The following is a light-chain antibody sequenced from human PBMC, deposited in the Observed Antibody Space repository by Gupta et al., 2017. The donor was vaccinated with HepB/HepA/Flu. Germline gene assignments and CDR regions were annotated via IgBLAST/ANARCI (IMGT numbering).Light chain of an antibody. V-gene: IGKV4-1*01. CDR3: QQYDSTPRT. CDR2: WAS. Sequence: VTTQSPDSLAASLGERATINCKSSQSVLYSSNNKNYLAWYQQKPGQPPKLLIYWASTRESGVPDRFSGSGSGTDFTLTISSLQAEDVAVYYCQQYDSTPRTFGQGTKVEIK. J-gene: IGKJ1*01. CDR1: QSVLYSSNNKNY.